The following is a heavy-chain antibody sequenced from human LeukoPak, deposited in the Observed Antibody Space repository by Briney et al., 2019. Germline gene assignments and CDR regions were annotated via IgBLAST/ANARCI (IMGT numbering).Heavy chain of an antibody. D-gene: IGHD5-12*01. J-gene: IGHJ6*03. Sequence: SVKVSCMASGGTFSSYAISWVRQAPGQGLEWMGRIIPIFGTANYAQKFQGRVTITTDESTSTAYMELSSLRSEDTAVYYCAIGVATISYYYYMDVWGKGTTVTVSS. CDR2: IIPIFGTA. CDR3: AIGVATISYYYYMDV. CDR1: GGTFSSYA. V-gene: IGHV1-69*05.